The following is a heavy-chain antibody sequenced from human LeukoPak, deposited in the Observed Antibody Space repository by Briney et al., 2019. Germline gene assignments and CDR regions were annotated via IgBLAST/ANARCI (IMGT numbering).Heavy chain of an antibody. CDR2: INSDGSRT. J-gene: IGHJ4*02. D-gene: IGHD3-22*01. V-gene: IGHV3-74*01. Sequence: GGSLRLSCAASGFTFSSYWMHWVRQAPGKGLVWVSRINSDGSRTSYADSVKGRFTISRDNAKNTLYLQMNSLRAEDTAVYYCARLSRWLLPFDYWGQGTLVTVSS. CDR1: GFTFSSYW. CDR3: ARLSRWLLPFDY.